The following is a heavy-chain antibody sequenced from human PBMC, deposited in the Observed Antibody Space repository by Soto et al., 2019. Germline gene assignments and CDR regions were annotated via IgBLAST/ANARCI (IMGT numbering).Heavy chain of an antibody. CDR3: ARYSASYKDV. J-gene: IGHJ6*03. CDR2: IYYSGYT. CDR1: GGSISNYY. D-gene: IGHD2-15*01. Sequence: PSETLSLTCTVSGGSISNYYWSWIRQPPGKGLEWIGYIYYSGYTNYNPSLKSRVTISIDTSKNHFSLKLSSVTAADTAVYYCARYSASYKDVWGKGTTVTVSS. V-gene: IGHV4-59*01.